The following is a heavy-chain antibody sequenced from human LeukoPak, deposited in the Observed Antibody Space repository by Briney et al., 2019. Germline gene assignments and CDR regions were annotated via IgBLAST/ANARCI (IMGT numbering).Heavy chain of an antibody. CDR3: ARGVGYPDY. CDR2: INHSGST. CDR1: GGSFSGYY. J-gene: IGHJ4*02. V-gene: IGHV4-34*01. D-gene: IGHD5-18*01. Sequence: SETLSLTCAVYGGSFSGYYWSWIRQPPGKGLGWIGEINHSGSTNYNPSLKSRVTISVDTSKNQFSLKLSSVTAADTAVYYCARGVGYPDYWGQGTLVTVSS.